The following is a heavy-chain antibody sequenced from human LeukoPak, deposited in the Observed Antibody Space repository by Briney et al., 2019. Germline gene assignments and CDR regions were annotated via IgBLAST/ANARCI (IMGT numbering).Heavy chain of an antibody. CDR2: IYYSGST. V-gene: IGHV4-59*12. Sequence: SETLSLTCTVSGGSISSYYWSWIRQPPGKGLEWIGYIYYSGSTNYNPSLKSRVTISVDTSKNQFSLKLSSVTAADTAVYYCARIGDSSGYFFDYWGQGTLVTVSS. J-gene: IGHJ4*02. CDR1: GGSISSYY. D-gene: IGHD3-22*01. CDR3: ARIGDSSGYFFDY.